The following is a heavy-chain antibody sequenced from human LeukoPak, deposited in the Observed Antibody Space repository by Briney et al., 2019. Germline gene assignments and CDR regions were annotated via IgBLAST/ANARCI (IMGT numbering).Heavy chain of an antibody. D-gene: IGHD3-10*01. CDR3: ARGGTRYGSGSYFDWFDP. CDR1: GYTFTSYD. J-gene: IGHJ5*02. Sequence: GASVKVSCKASGYTFTSYDINWVRQATGQGLEWMGWMNPNSGNTGYAQKFQGRVTMTRNTSISTAYMELSSLRSEDTAVYYCARGGTRYGSGSYFDWFDPWGQGTLVTVSS. V-gene: IGHV1-8*01. CDR2: MNPNSGNT.